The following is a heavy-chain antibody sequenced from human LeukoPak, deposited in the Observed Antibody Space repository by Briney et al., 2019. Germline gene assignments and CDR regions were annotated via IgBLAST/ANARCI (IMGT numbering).Heavy chain of an antibody. CDR1: GFTFSSYG. J-gene: IGHJ4*02. V-gene: IGHV3-33*01. CDR3: ARDAPGDGYNSPDY. CDR2: IWYDGSNK. Sequence: GGSLRLSCAASGFTFSSYGMHWVRQAPGKGLEWVAVIWYDGSNKYYADSVKGRFTISRDNSKNTLYLQMNSLRAEDTAVYYCARDAPGDGYNSPDYWGQGTLVTASS. D-gene: IGHD5-24*01.